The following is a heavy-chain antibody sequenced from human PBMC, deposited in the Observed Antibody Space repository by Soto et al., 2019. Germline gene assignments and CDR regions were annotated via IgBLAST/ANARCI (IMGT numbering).Heavy chain of an antibody. J-gene: IGHJ3*02. CDR1: GFTFSSYS. V-gene: IGHV3-48*02. CDR3: ARDRLWAVDI. Sequence: PGGSLRLSCAASGFTFSSYSMNWVRQAPGKGLEWVSYIASSGGAIYYVDSVKGRFTISRDNAKNSLYLQMNSLRDEDTAVYDCARDRLWAVDIWGQGTMVTVSS. CDR2: IASSGGAI.